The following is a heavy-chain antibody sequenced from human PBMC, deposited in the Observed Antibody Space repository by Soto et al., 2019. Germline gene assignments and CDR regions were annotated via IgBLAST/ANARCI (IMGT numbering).Heavy chain of an antibody. CDR3: AASCVGCGGFNYYGMDV. Sequence: SETLSLTCAVSGGSISSSNWWSWVRHPPGKGLEWIGEIYHSGSTNYNPSLKSRVTISVDTSKNQFSLKLSSVTAADTAVYYCAASCVGCGGFNYYGMDVWGQGTTVTVSS. CDR2: IYHSGST. CDR1: GGSISSSNW. D-gene: IGHD2-21*01. J-gene: IGHJ6*02. V-gene: IGHV4-4*02.